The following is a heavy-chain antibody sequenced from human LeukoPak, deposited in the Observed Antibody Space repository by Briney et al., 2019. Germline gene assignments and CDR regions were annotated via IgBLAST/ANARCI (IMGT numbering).Heavy chain of an antibody. Sequence: GASVKVSCKVSEYTLTELSMHWVRQAPGKGLEWMGGFDPEDGETIYAQKFQGRVTMTEDTSTDTAYMELSSLRSEDTAVYYCATPYGIVGADDAFDIWGQGTMVTVSS. CDR1: EYTLTELS. CDR2: FDPEDGET. CDR3: ATPYGIVGADDAFDI. D-gene: IGHD1-26*01. J-gene: IGHJ3*02. V-gene: IGHV1-24*01.